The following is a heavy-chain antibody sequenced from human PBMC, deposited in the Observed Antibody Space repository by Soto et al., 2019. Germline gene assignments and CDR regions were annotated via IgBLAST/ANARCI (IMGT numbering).Heavy chain of an antibody. CDR3: AKWGGYYPYYYEMDV. V-gene: IGHV3-23*01. J-gene: IGHJ6*02. D-gene: IGHD1-26*01. CDR1: GFSFGGYA. CDR2: ISGGGTST. Sequence: PGGSLRLYFAGSGFSFGGYAMSWFRQFPGKGLGWVSGISGGGTSTYYADCVKGRFTISRDSSMVYLQMNSLRAEDTAVYYCAKWGGYYPYYYEMDVWGQGTTVTVSS.